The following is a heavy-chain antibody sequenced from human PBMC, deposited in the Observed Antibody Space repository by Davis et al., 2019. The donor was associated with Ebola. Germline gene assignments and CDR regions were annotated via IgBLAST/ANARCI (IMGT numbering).Heavy chain of an antibody. D-gene: IGHD6-19*01. CDR3: TTDLVRSSYCGY. CDR2: IRSKTDGGTT. J-gene: IGHJ4*02. Sequence: GESLKISCAASGFTFSDAWMSWVRQAPGKGLEWVGRIRSKTDGGTTDYAASVKGRFTISRDDSKNTLYLQMNSLKTDDTAVYYCTTDLVRSSYCGYWGQGTLVTVSS. CDR1: GFTFSDAW. V-gene: IGHV3-15*01.